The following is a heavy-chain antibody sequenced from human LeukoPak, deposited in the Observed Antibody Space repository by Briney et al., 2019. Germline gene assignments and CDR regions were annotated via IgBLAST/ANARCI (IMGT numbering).Heavy chain of an antibody. CDR2: IYTSGST. Sequence: SETLSLTCTVSGGSISNYYWSWIRQPAGKGLEWIGRIYTSGSTNYNPSLKSRVTMSVDTSKNQFSLKLSSVTAADTAVYYCASSGWYGNWFDPWGQGTLVTVSS. J-gene: IGHJ5*02. CDR1: GGSISNYY. CDR3: ASSGWYGNWFDP. D-gene: IGHD6-19*01. V-gene: IGHV4-4*07.